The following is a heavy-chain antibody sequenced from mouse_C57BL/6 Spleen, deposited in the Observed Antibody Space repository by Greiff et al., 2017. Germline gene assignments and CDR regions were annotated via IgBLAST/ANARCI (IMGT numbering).Heavy chain of an antibody. CDR3: ARAYYSNFAWFAY. Sequence: QVHVKQSGAELVRPGASVKLSCKASGYTFTSYGISWVKQRTGQGLEWIGEIYPRSGNTYYNEKFKGKATLTADKSSSTAYMELRSLTSEDSAVYFCARAYYSNFAWFAYWGQGTLVTVSA. CDR2: IYPRSGNT. J-gene: IGHJ3*01. V-gene: IGHV1-81*01. D-gene: IGHD2-5*01. CDR1: GYTFTSYG.